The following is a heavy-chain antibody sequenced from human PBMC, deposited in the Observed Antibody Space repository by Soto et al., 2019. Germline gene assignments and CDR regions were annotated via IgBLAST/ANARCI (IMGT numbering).Heavy chain of an antibody. D-gene: IGHD6-13*01. CDR3: ARQGNKNYYYYYGMDV. V-gene: IGHV5-10-1*01. CDR1: GYSFTSYW. CDR2: IDPSDSYT. J-gene: IGHJ6*02. Sequence: PGESLKISCKGSGYSFTSYWISWVRQMPGKGLEWMGRIDPSDSYTNYSPSFQGHVTISADKSISTAYLQWSSLKASDTAMYYCARQGNKNYYYYYGMDVWGQGTTVTVSS.